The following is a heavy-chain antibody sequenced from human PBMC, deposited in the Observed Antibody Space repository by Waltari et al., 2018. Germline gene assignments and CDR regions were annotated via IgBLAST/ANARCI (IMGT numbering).Heavy chain of an antibody. V-gene: IGHV4-39*01. D-gene: IGHD2-15*01. J-gene: IGHJ6*03. CDR1: GGSISSSSYY. Sequence: QMQLQESGPGLVKPSETQSLTCTVSGGSISSSSYYWGWIRQPPGKGLEWIGSIYYSGSSYDNPSLERRVTISVDTSKNQSSRTLSLVPAAVTAVDYCAWWTGRLVRRYMDVWGKGTTVTVSS. CDR2: IYYSGSS. CDR3: AWWTGRLVRRYMDV.